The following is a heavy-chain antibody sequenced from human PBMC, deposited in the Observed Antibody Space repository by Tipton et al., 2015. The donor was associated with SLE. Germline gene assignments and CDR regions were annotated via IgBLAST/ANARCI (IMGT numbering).Heavy chain of an antibody. Sequence: TLSLTCTVSGGSISSHYWSWIRQPPGKGLEWIGYIYYSGSTNYNPSLKSRVTISVDTSKNQFSLKLSSVTAADTAVYYCARGRSSSPPYYYYYMDVWGKGTTVTVSS. V-gene: IGHV4-59*11. J-gene: IGHJ6*03. CDR1: GGSISSHY. D-gene: IGHD6-13*01. CDR2: IYYSGST. CDR3: ARGRSSSPPYYYYYMDV.